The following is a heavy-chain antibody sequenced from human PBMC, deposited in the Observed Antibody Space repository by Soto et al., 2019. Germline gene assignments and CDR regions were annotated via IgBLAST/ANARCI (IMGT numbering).Heavy chain of an antibody. Sequence: EVQLLESGGGLVQPGGSLRLSCAASGFTFSSYAMSWVRQAPGKGLEWVSAISGSGGSTYYADSVKGRFTISRDNPKNTLYQQMNSQRDEDTAVYYGANPPPSGYYYNMDVWLKGHTVNV. J-gene: IGHJ6*03. CDR2: ISGSGGST. CDR1: GFTFSSYA. D-gene: IGHD3-10*01. V-gene: IGHV3-23*01. CDR3: ANPPPSGYYYNMDV.